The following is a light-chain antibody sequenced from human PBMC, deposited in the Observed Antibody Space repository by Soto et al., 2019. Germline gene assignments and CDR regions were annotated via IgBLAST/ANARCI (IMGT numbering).Light chain of an antibody. CDR2: NNN. J-gene: IGLJ7*01. V-gene: IGLV1-44*01. CDR1: SSNIGSNT. Sequence: QSVLTQPPSASGTPGQRVTISCSGSSSNIGSNTVSWLQQLPGRAPKLLLYNNNHRPSGVPDRFSGSKSGTSASLAIRGLQSEDEADYYCAARDDSLDGHVVFGGGTQLTVL. CDR3: AARDDSLDGHVV.